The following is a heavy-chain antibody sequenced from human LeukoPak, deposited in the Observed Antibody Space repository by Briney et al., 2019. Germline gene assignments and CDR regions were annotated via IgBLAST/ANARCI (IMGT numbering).Heavy chain of an antibody. V-gene: IGHV1-69*13. D-gene: IGHD6-6*01. J-gene: IGHJ6*03. CDR3: ARGPASSSSELYYYYYMDV. Sequence: ASVKVSCKASGGTFSSYAISWVRQAPGQGLEWMGGIIPIFGTANYAQKFQGRVTITADESTSTAYMELSSLRSEDTAVYYCARGPASSSSELYYYYYMDVWGKGTTVTVSS. CDR2: IIPIFGTA. CDR1: GGTFSSYA.